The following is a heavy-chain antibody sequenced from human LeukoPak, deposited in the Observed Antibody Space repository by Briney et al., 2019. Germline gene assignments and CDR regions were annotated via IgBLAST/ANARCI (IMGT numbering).Heavy chain of an antibody. D-gene: IGHD4-11*01. CDR3: ARGAVTGFDY. CDR1: GYTFTGYY. J-gene: IGHJ4*02. Sequence: ASVKVSCKASGYTFTGYYIHWVRQAPGQGLEWMGIINPSGGATNYAQKFQGRVTMTRDTSTSTVYVQLSSLRSEDTAVYYCARGAVTGFDYWGQGTLITVSS. CDR2: INPSGGAT. V-gene: IGHV1-46*01.